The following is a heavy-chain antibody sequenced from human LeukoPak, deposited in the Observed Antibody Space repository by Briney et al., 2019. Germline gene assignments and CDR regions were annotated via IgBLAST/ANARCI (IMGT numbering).Heavy chain of an antibody. CDR2: IAWNSGNT. Sequence: PGRSPRLSCAASGFTFDNYAMHWVRQAPGKGLEWVSGIAWNSGNTGFADSVKGRFTISRDNAENSLYLQMNSLTPEDTAFYFCAKDMNSYGSGSSYNPWGPFDSWGQGALVTVSS. J-gene: IGHJ4*02. D-gene: IGHD3-10*01. CDR3: AKDMNSYGSGSSYNPWGPFDS. CDR1: GFTFDNYA. V-gene: IGHV3-9*01.